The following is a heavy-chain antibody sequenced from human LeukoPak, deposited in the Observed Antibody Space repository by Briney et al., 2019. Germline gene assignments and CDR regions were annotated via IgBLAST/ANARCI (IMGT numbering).Heavy chain of an antibody. CDR2: IYYSGST. CDR3: ARGDYYDSSGISAFDI. Sequence: PSETLCLTCTVSGGSISSSSYYWGWIRQPPGKGLEWIGSIYYSGSTYYNPSLKSRVTISVDTSKNQFSLKLSSVTAADTAVYYCARGDYYDSSGISAFDIWGQGTMVTVSS. CDR1: GGSISSSSYY. J-gene: IGHJ3*02. V-gene: IGHV4-39*01. D-gene: IGHD3-22*01.